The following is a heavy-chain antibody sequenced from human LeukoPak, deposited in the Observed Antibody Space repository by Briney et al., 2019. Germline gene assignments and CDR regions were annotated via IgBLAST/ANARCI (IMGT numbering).Heavy chain of an antibody. V-gene: IGHV3-48*01. CDR1: GFTFSSYS. CDR2: ISSSSSTI. CDR3: ARGSDYHILTGYLDY. J-gene: IGHJ4*02. Sequence: GGSLRLSCAASGFTFSSYSMNWVRQAPGKGLERVSYISSSSSTIYYADSVKGRFTISRDNAKNSLYLQMNSLRAEDTAIYYCARGSDYHILTGYLDYWGQAALVTVSS. D-gene: IGHD3-9*01.